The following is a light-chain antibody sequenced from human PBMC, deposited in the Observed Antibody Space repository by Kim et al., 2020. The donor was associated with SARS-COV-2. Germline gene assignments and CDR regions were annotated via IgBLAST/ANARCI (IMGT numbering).Light chain of an antibody. V-gene: IGKV1-39*01. CDR1: QPISKF. CDR3: QQSSNTPWT. J-gene: IGKJ1*01. Sequence: ASVGERITITCRASQPISKFLNWYQQKPGKAPELLIYAASILHVGVPSRFSGSASGTDFTLAISSLQPEDSATYYCQQSSNTPWTFGQGTKVDIK. CDR2: AAS.